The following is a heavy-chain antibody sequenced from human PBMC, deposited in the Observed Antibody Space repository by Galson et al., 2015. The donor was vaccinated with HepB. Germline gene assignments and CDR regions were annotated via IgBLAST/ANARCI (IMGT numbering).Heavy chain of an antibody. D-gene: IGHD3-3*02. CDR1: GFTFSSYA. V-gene: IGHV3-30*18. J-gene: IGHJ4*02. CDR2: ISYDGSNK. Sequence: SLRLSCAASGFTFSSYAMHWVRQAPGKGLEWVAVISYDGSNKYYADSVKGRFTISRDNSKNTLYLQMNSLRAEDTAVYYCAKFGHFWSGYTDYWGQGTLVTVSS. CDR3: AKFGHFWSGYTDY.